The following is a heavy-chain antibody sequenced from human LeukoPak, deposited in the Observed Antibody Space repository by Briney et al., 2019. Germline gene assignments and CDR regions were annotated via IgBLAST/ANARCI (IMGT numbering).Heavy chain of an antibody. J-gene: IGHJ4*02. D-gene: IGHD3-22*01. CDR1: GFTFSSYG. Sequence: PGRSLRLSCTASGFTFSSYGMHWVRQAPGKGLEWVSSISSSSSYIYYADSVKGRFTISRDNAKNSLYLQMNSLRAEDTAVYYCARGAYYYDSSGYYDWGQGTLVTVSS. CDR2: ISSSSSYI. V-gene: IGHV3-21*01. CDR3: ARGAYYYDSSGYYD.